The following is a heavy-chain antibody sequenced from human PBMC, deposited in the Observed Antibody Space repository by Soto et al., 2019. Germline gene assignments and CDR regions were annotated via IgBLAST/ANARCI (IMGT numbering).Heavy chain of an antibody. CDR2: IYPGVSDS. CDR3: ACHLGGDYYYGMDV. J-gene: IGHJ6*02. Sequence: PGESLKISCKGSGYSFTSYWIGWLRQMPGKDLEWMGIIYPGVSDSRYSPSFRGQLTISADKSISTAHPQQSSLNASDTAMYSCACHLGGDYYYGMDVWGQGTTVTAAS. CDR1: GYSFTSYW. D-gene: IGHD3-16*01. V-gene: IGHV5-51*01.